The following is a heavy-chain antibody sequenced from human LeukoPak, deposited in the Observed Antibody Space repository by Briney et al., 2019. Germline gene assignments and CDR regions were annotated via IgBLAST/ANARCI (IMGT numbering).Heavy chain of an antibody. Sequence: GGSLRLSVAAPGFTFSSYGWSWVGQAPGKGLEWVANIKQDGSAKYYVDSVKGRFTISRDNAKNSLYLQMGSLRAEDTAVYYCARFSGRNWGQGTLVTVSS. CDR2: IKQDGSAK. V-gene: IGHV3-7*01. J-gene: IGHJ4*02. CDR1: GFTFSSYG. D-gene: IGHD2-15*01. CDR3: ARFSGRN.